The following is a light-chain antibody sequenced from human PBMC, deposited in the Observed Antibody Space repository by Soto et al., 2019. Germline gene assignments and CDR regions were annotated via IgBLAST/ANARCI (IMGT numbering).Light chain of an antibody. CDR1: QSISRD. CDR2: AAS. Sequence: IVLTQSPGTLSVSPGDRATLSCRASQSISRDLAWYQQKPGQAPRLLIFAASTRATGIPARFSGSGSGTEFTLTISSLQSEDFAVYYCQQYNNWPLTFGQGTKVDI. CDR3: QQYNNWPLT. J-gene: IGKJ1*01. V-gene: IGKV3-15*01.